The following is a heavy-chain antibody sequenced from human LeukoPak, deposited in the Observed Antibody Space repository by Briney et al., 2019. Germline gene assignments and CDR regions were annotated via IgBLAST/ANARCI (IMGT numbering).Heavy chain of an antibody. J-gene: IGHJ4*02. D-gene: IGHD3-10*01. V-gene: IGHV3-15*01. CDR3: TPGYFDY. CDR2: VKSQTDGGTT. Sequence: PGGSLRLSCVTSGFTFSNAWMNWVRQAPGKGLEWVGRVKSQTDGGTTDYAAPVKGRFTISSDDSTDTLSLHMNSLKTEDTAVYYCTPGYFDYWGQGTLVTVSS. CDR1: GFTFSNAW.